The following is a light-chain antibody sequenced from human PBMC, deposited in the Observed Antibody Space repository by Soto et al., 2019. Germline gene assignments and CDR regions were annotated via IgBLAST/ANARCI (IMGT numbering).Light chain of an antibody. CDR2: EVT. CDR3: CSYARSGTV. J-gene: IGLJ3*02. CDR1: SSGVGGYNL. V-gene: IGLV2-23*02. Sequence: QSALTQPASVSGSPGQSITISCTGTSSGVGGYNLVSWYQQDPGKAPKLMISEVTKRPSGVSNRFSGSKSGNTASLTISGLQAEDESDYYGCSYARSGTVFGGGSKLTVL.